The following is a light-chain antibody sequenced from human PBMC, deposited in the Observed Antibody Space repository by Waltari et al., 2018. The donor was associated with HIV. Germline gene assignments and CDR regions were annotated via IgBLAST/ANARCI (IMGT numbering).Light chain of an antibody. CDR2: RNN. CDR3: AAWDDTLSVL. CDR1: SSNTGSKY. V-gene: IGLV1-47*01. J-gene: IGLJ2*01. Sequence: QSILTQPPSASGTPGPRVTISCSGGSSNTGSKYVYWYQKLPGSAPKLLIYRNNQRPSGVPDRFSGSKSGTSASLAISGLRSEDEADYYCAAWDDTLSVLFGGGTKLTVL.